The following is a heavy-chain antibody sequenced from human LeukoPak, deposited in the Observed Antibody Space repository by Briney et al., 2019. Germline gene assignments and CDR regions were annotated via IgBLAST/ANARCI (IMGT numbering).Heavy chain of an antibody. CDR1: GFTFDDYA. V-gene: IGHV3-9*01. CDR2: ISWNSGSI. CDR3: AKGLVIDAFDI. Sequence: PGRSLRLSCAASGFTFDDYAKHWVPQAPGKGLEWVSGISWNSGSIGYADSVKGRFTISRDNAKNSLYLQMNRPRAEDTTLYYCAKGLVIDAFDIWGQGTMVTVSS. D-gene: IGHD3-3*01. J-gene: IGHJ3*02.